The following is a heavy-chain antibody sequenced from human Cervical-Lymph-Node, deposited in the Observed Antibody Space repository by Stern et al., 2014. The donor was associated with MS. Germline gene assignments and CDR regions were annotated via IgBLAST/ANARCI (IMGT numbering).Heavy chain of an antibody. CDR3: VRDWSSNAYKSEDY. J-gene: IGHJ4*02. CDR1: GFTFSNYG. V-gene: IGHV3-33*01. Sequence: VPLVESVGGVVQPGRSLRLSCIASGFTFSNYGMHWFRQAPGKGLGWVATIWRDGSKPSSAASGRGGFTISRDNSKNTLSLQMNSLRVDDTAVYYCVRDWSSNAYKSEDYWGQGTLVTVSS. CDR2: IWRDGSKP. D-gene: IGHD4-11*01.